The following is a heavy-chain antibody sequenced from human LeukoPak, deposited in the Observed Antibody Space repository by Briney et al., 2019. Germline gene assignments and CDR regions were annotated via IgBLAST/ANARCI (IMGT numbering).Heavy chain of an antibody. D-gene: IGHD3-9*01. J-gene: IGHJ3*02. CDR3: ARGTVTISNAFDI. Sequence: PGGSLRLSCAASGFTFSSYGMHWVRQAPGKGLEWVAVIWYDGSNKYYADSVKGRFTISRDNSKNTLYLQMNSLRAEDRAVYYCARGTVTISNAFDIWGQGTMVTVSS. V-gene: IGHV3-33*01. CDR1: GFTFSSYG. CDR2: IWYDGSNK.